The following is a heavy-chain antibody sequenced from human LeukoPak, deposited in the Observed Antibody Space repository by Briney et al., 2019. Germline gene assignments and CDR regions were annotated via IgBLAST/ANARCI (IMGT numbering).Heavy chain of an antibody. V-gene: IGHV3-23*01. CDR1: GFTFSSYA. CDR2: ISGSGGST. D-gene: IGHD3-22*01. J-gene: IGHJ4*02. CDR3: AKGRSSSGYDYVDY. Sequence: QTGGSLRLSCAASGFTFSSYAMSWVRQAPGKGLEWVSVISGSGGSTHYADSVKGRFTISRDNSKNTLYVQMSSLRAEDTAVYYCAKGRSSSGYDYVDYWDQGTLVTVSS.